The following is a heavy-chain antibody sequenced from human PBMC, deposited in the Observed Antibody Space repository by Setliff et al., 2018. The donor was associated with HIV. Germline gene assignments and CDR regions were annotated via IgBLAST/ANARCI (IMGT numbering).Heavy chain of an antibody. J-gene: IGHJ4*01. V-gene: IGHV4-61*09. CDR1: GGSITSGNYF. Sequence: SETLSLTCTVSGGSITSGNYFWTWIRQPAGKGLEWIGHIYTDGSTNCNPSFRSRVTISVDSSKNQFSLKLSSVTAADTAVYYCARDARWLQFPYFDYWGQGTLVTVSS. CDR3: ARDARWLQFPYFDY. CDR2: IYTDGST. D-gene: IGHD5-12*01.